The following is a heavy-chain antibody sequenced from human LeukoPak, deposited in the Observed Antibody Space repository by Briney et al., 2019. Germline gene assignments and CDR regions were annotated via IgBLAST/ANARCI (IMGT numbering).Heavy chain of an antibody. V-gene: IGHV1-2*02. CDR3: ASLGYCSSTSCYGHYYYYMDV. J-gene: IGHJ6*03. CDR2: INPNSGGT. D-gene: IGHD2-2*01. CDR1: GYTFTDYY. Sequence: ASVTVSFKASGYTFTDYYMHWVRQAPGQGLEWMGWINPNSGGTNYAQKFQGRVTMTRDTSISTAYMELSRLRSDDTAVYYCASLGYCSSTSCYGHYYYYMDVWGKGTTVTISS.